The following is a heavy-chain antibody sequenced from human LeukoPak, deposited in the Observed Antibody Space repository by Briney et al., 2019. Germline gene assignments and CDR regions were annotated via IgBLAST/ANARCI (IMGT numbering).Heavy chain of an antibody. D-gene: IGHD5-12*01. CDR1: GGSISSSNYY. CDR2: IYYSEST. Sequence: PSETLSLTCNVFGGSISSSNYYWAWIRQPPGKGLEWIGSIYYSESTYINPSLESRVTISADTPKNQFSLKLSSVTAADTAVYYCARRIIVATIDYWGQGILVTVSS. CDR3: ARRIIVATIDY. V-gene: IGHV4-39*01. J-gene: IGHJ4*02.